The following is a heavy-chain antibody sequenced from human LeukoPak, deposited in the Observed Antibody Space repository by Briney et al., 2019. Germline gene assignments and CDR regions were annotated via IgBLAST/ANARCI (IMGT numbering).Heavy chain of an antibody. V-gene: IGHV5-10-1*01. Sequence: GESLKISCEGSGYSFINYWITWVRQMPGKGLEWMGRIDPSDSYTNYNPSFQGHVTISADKSIDTAYLQWSSLKASDTAMYFCARVYCTTATCDNWFDPWGQGTLVTVSS. CDR2: IDPSDSYT. D-gene: IGHD2-8*01. CDR1: GYSFINYW. J-gene: IGHJ5*02. CDR3: ARVYCTTATCDNWFDP.